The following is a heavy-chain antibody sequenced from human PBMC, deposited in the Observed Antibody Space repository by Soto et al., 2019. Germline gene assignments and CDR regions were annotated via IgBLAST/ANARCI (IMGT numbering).Heavy chain of an antibody. CDR2: MNPNSGNT. D-gene: IGHD3-3*01. J-gene: IGHJ3*02. Sequence: ASVPVPRKDSRYTFTRYASIWLRLDTGHTFEWMGWMNPNSGNTGYAQKFQGRVTMTRNTSISTAYMELSSLRSEDTAVYYCARGQMGRFLEWYDAFDIWGQGTMVTVSS. CDR1: RYTFTRYA. CDR3: ARGQMGRFLEWYDAFDI. V-gene: IGHV1-8*01.